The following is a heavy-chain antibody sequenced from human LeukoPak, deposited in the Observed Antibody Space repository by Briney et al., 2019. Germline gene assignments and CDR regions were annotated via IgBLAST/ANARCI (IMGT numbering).Heavy chain of an antibody. J-gene: IGHJ4*02. CDR2: ISYNSGSK. CDR3: AKEIEGPSRPATAGFGY. Sequence: GRSLRLSCAASGFTFGDYVMHWVRQAPGKGLVWVSGISYNSGSKGYADSVKGRFTISRDNAKNSLYLQMNSLRVDDTALYFCAKEIEGPSRPATAGFGYWGKGTLVTVPS. CDR1: GFTFGDYV. V-gene: IGHV3-9*01. D-gene: IGHD2-2*01.